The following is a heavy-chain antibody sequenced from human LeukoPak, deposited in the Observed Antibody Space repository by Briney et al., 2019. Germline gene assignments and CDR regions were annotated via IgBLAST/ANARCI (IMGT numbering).Heavy chain of an antibody. CDR2: ISYDGSNK. Sequence: GGSLRLSCAASGFAFSSYAMHWVRQAPGKGLEWVAVISYDGSNKYYADSVKGRFTISRDNSKTTLYLQMNSLRAGDTAVYYCARSRSGSYLLGYWGQGTLVTVSS. V-gene: IGHV3-30*04. CDR3: ARSRSGSYLLGY. CDR1: GFAFSSYA. D-gene: IGHD1-26*01. J-gene: IGHJ4*02.